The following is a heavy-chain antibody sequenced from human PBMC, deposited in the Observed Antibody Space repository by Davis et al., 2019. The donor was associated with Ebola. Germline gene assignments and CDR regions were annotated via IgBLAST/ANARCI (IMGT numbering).Heavy chain of an antibody. Sequence: SETLSLTCTVSGGSISSSSYYWGWIRQPPGKGLEWIGSIYYSGSTYYNPSLKSRVTISVDTSKNQFSLKLSSVTAADTAVYYCARASFGVVTPGQYYYYYGMDVWGQGTTVTVSS. CDR3: ARASFGVVTPGQYYYYYGMDV. J-gene: IGHJ6*02. CDR1: GGSISSSSYY. CDR2: IYYSGST. D-gene: IGHD3-3*01. V-gene: IGHV4-39*01.